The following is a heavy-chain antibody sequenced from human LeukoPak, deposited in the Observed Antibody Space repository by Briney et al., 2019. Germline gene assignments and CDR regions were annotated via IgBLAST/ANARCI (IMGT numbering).Heavy chain of an antibody. CDR1: EFSFSDYY. D-gene: IGHD4-17*01. CDR3: ARIPTVTFFDY. Sequence: PGGSLRLSCAASEFSFSDYYMSWIRQPPGKGLEWIGSIYYSESTYQNPSLKSRVTISVDTSKNQFSLKLSSVTAADTAVYYCARIPTVTFFDYWGQGTLVTVSS. V-gene: IGHV4-38-2*01. CDR2: IYYSEST. J-gene: IGHJ4*02.